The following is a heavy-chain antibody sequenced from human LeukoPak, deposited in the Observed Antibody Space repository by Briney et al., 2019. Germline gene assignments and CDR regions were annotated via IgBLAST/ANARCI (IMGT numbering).Heavy chain of an antibody. CDR2: IYYSGST. Sequence: SETLSLTCTVSGGSISSYYWSWIRQPPGKGLEWIGYIYYSGSTNYNPSLKSRDTISVDTSKNQFSLKLSSVTAADTAVYYCASTPIITMFGVAPYYFDYWGQGTLVTVSS. V-gene: IGHV4-59*01. D-gene: IGHD3-3*01. J-gene: IGHJ4*02. CDR1: GGSISSYY. CDR3: ASTPIITMFGVAPYYFDY.